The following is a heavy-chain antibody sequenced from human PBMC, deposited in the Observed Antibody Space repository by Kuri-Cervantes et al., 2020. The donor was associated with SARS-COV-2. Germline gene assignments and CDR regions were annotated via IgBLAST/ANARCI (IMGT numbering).Heavy chain of an antibody. J-gene: IGHJ6*03. CDR3: ARGGNIAAAGTFYYYYMDV. CDR2: IYTSGST. D-gene: IGHD6-13*01. CDR1: GGSITNYY. Sequence: SETLSLTCTVSGGSITNYYWTWIRQPAGKGLEWIGRIYTSGSTNYNPSLKSRVTMSVDTSKNQFSLKLSSVTAADTAVYYCARGGNIAAAGTFYYYYMDVWGKGTTVTVSS. V-gene: IGHV4-4*07.